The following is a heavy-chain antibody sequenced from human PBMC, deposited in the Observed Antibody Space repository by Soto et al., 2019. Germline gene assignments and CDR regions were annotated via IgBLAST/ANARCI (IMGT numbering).Heavy chain of an antibody. CDR2: INPSGGST. Sequence: QVQLVQSGAEVKKPGASVKVSCKASGYTFTSYYMHWVRQAPGQGLEWMGIINPSGGSTSSAQKFQGRVTMTRDTSTSTVYMELSSLRSEDTAVYYCARDQSGVGATTEFMYWGQGTLVTVSS. CDR3: ARDQSGVGATTEFMY. J-gene: IGHJ4*02. CDR1: GYTFTSYY. D-gene: IGHD1-26*01. V-gene: IGHV1-46*01.